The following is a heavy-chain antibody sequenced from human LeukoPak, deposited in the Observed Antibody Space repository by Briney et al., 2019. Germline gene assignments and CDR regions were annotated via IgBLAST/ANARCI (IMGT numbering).Heavy chain of an antibody. CDR1: GFTFSSYS. D-gene: IGHD2-2*01. J-gene: IGHJ4*02. CDR3: ARGSYQLLLYYFDY. Sequence: PGGSLRLSCAASGFTFSSYSMNWVRQAPGKGLAWVSSISSSRTYTNYADSVRGRFTISRDNSKNSLYLQMNSLRSDDTAVYYCARGSYQLLLYYFDYWGQGTLVTVSS. V-gene: IGHV3-21*04. CDR2: ISSSRTYT.